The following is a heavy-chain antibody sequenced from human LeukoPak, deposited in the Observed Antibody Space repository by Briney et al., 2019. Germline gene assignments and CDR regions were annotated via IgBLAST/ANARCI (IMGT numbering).Heavy chain of an antibody. CDR3: ATGMLVTATPGAFDI. J-gene: IGHJ3*02. Sequence: ASVKVSCKASGYTFTSHGISWVRQAPGQGLEWMGWISTYNGNTNYAQKLQGRVSMTTDTSTSTAYMDLRSLRSDDTAVYYCATGMLVTATPGAFDIWGQGTMVTVSS. CDR1: GYTFTSHG. D-gene: IGHD2-21*02. V-gene: IGHV1-18*01. CDR2: ISTYNGNT.